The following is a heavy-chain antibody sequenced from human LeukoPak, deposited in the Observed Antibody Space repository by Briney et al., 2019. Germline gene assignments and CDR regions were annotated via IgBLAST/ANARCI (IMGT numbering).Heavy chain of an antibody. CDR1: GFTFSRYW. J-gene: IGHJ6*03. Sequence: GGSLRLSCAASGFTFSRYWMSWVRHAPGKGLEWVANIKQDGSEKYYVDSVKGRFTLSRENAKNSLYLKMSSVRAEDTAVYYCARVKGYYDFWSGYLYYYYYYRDVWGKGTAVTVSS. D-gene: IGHD3-3*01. CDR3: ARVKGYYDFWSGYLYYYYYYRDV. V-gene: IGHV3-7*01. CDR2: IKQDGSEK.